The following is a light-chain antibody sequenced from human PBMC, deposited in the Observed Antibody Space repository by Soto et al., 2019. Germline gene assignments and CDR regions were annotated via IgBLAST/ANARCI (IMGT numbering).Light chain of an antibody. CDR2: AAS. CDR1: QGINNY. J-gene: IGKJ4*02. Sequence: DIQLTQSPSFLSASVGDRVTITCRASQGINNYLAWYQQKPGTAPKLLIYAASSLHSGVPSRFSGSGSGTEFTLTLSSLQPEDFATYYCQLLNSYRFGGGTKVEIK. V-gene: IGKV1-9*01. CDR3: QLLNSYR.